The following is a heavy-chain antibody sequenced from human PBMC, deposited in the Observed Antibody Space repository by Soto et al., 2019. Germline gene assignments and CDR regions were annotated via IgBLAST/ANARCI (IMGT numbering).Heavy chain of an antibody. J-gene: IGHJ4*02. CDR3: AHRVLRTVFGLVTTTAIYFDF. Sequence: QITLKESGPTVVKPTETLTLTCTFSGFSLTTSGVGVGWVRQSPGKAPEWLALIYWDDDNRYSTSLNSRLIITKDTSKNQVVLTMANVGPADTATYYCAHRVLRTVFGLVTTTAIYFDFWGPGTPVVVSS. D-gene: IGHD3-3*01. CDR1: GFSLTTSGVG. V-gene: IGHV2-5*02. CDR2: IYWDDDN.